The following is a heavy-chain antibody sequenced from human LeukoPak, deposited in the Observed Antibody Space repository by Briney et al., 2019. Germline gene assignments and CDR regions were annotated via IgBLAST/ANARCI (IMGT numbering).Heavy chain of an antibody. J-gene: IGHJ6*03. CDR1: GFSLGTYG. Sequence: GGSLRLSCAASGFSLGTYGMHWVRQAPGKGLEWVALIEKDGTKTYYEDSVKGRFTISRHSSKNTVYLLMTNLISEDTAIYYCAKPARPSVVVPAAHPTYYYYYYYMDVWGKGTTVTVSS. CDR3: AKPARPSVVVPAAHPTYYYYYYYMDV. CDR2: IEKDGTKT. V-gene: IGHV3-30*02. D-gene: IGHD2-2*01.